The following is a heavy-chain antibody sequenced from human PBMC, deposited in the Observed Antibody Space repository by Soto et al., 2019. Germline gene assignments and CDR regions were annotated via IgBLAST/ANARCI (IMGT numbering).Heavy chain of an antibody. CDR1: GFTFSSYG. D-gene: IGHD5-12*01. V-gene: IGHV3-33*01. CDR2: IWYDGSNK. Sequence: GGSLRLSCAASGFTFSSYGMHWVRQAPGKGLEWVAVIWYDGSNKYYADSVKGRFTISRDNSKNTLYLQMNSLRAEDTAVYYCAGDSGYDSARFDYWGQGTLVTVSS. CDR3: AGDSGYDSARFDY. J-gene: IGHJ4*02.